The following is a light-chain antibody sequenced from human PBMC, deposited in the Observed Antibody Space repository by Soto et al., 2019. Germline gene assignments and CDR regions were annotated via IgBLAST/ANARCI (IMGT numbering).Light chain of an antibody. CDR3: QQYNTHSET. J-gene: IGKJ1*01. CDR2: RTS. Sequence: VIKQAPATLSVTTGERATLSCRASQSISSNLAWYQQKPGQAPRLLMFRTSSRATGIPDRFSGSGSGTEFTLTISSLQPDDFATYYCQQYNTHSETFGQGTKVDIK. V-gene: IGKV3D-15*01. CDR1: QSISSN.